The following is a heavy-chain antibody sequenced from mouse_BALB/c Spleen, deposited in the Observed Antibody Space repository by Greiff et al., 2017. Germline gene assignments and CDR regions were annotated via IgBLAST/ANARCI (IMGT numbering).Heavy chain of an antibody. V-gene: IGHV2-5-1*01. CDR2: IWRGGST. CDR1: GFSLTSYG. D-gene: IGHD1-1*01. J-gene: IGHJ3*01. CDR3: AREDYGSSYGFAY. Sequence: VQLQQSGPSLVQPSQSLSITCTVSGFSLTSYGVHWVRQSPGKGLEWLGVIWRGGSTDYNAAFMSRLSISKDNSKSQVFLKMNSLQTDDTARYYCAREDYGSSYGFAYWGQGTLVTVSA.